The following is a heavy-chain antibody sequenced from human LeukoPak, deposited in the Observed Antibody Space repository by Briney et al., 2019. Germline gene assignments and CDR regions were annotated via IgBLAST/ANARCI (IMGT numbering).Heavy chain of an antibody. CDR1: GFTFSSYS. CDR3: ANFGESTDAFDI. CDR2: ISYDGSNT. D-gene: IGHD3-10*01. Sequence: GGSLRLSCAASGFTFSSYSMHWVRQAPGKGLEWVAVISYDGSNTFYVDSVKGRFTISRGNSKNTLYLQMNSLRAEDTAVYYYANFGESTDAFDIWGQGTMVTVSS. J-gene: IGHJ3*02. V-gene: IGHV3-30-3*01.